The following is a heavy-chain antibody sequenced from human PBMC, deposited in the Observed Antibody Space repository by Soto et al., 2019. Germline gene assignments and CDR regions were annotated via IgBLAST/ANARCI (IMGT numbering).Heavy chain of an antibody. J-gene: IGHJ6*02. D-gene: IGHD2-8*01. CDR1: GGSIGSRDYY. Sequence: QVQMRQSGPGLVKPSQTLSLKCSVSGGSIGSRDYYWSWIRQHPEKGLEWIGSIYYNGNTAYNPSLRGRPTISLDASMNEFSLKLTSVTAAETAVYYCARDKGGAALKGSGMDVWGQGTTVTVS. CDR3: ARDKGGAALKGSGMDV. CDR2: IYYNGNT. V-gene: IGHV4-31*02.